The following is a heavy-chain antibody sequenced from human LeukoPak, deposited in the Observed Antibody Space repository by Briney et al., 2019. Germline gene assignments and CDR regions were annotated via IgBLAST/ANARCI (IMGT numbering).Heavy chain of an antibody. CDR1: GFTFSSYD. CDR3: AKLKACTSGVCYTGWFDP. D-gene: IGHD2-8*01. J-gene: IGHJ5*02. V-gene: IGHV3-23*01. CDR2: ISGSGGST. Sequence: PGGSLRLSCAASGFTFSSYDMNWVRQAPGKGLEWVSAISGSGGSTYYADSVKGRFTISRDNSKNTLYLQMNSLRAEDTAVYYCAKLKACTSGVCYTGWFDPWGQGTLVTVSS.